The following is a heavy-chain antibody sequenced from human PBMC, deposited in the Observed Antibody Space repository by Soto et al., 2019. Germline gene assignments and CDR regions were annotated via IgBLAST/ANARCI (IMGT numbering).Heavy chain of an antibody. Sequence: PSETLSITCTVSGGSISSSSYYWGWIRQPPGKGLECIGSIYYSGSTYYNPSLKSRVTISVDTSKNQFSLKLSSVTAADTAVYYCAKHCISTSCYVDYYYYYGMDVWGQGTTVTVSS. D-gene: IGHD2-2*01. J-gene: IGHJ6*02. CDR2: IYYSGST. CDR3: AKHCISTSCYVDYYYYYGMDV. CDR1: GGSISSSSYY. V-gene: IGHV4-39*01.